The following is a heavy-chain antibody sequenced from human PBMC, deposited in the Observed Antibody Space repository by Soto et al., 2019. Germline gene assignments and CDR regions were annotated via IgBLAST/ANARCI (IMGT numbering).Heavy chain of an antibody. CDR2: ISSSSNYI. V-gene: IGHV3-21*01. CDR3: ARDRVEMATVFDY. D-gene: IGHD4-4*01. Sequence: GRPLRLSCVASGFSFSSYSMNWVRQAPGKGLEWVSSISSSSNYIYYADSVKGRFTISRDNAKNSLYLQMNSLRAEDTAVYYCARDRVEMATVFDYWGQGTLVTVSS. J-gene: IGHJ4*02. CDR1: GFSFSSYS.